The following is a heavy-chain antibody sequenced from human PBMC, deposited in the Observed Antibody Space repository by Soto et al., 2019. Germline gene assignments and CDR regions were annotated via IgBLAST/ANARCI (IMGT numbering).Heavy chain of an antibody. CDR1: RFTFNSYA. V-gene: IGHV3-23*01. Sequence: EVQLLESGGGLVQPGGSQRLSCAASRFTFNSYAMSWVRQAPGKGLEWVSAISGSGGSTYYADSVKGRFTISRDNSKNTLYLQMNSLRAEDTAVYYCAKIAAYCGGDCYSYFDFWGQGTLVTVSS. CDR2: ISGSGGST. CDR3: AKIAAYCGGDCYSYFDF. J-gene: IGHJ4*02. D-gene: IGHD2-21*02.